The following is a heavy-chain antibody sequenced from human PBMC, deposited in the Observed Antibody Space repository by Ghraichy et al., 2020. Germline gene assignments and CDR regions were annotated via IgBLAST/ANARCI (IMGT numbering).Heavy chain of an antibody. CDR3: ARDLRSGADHYHSDV. V-gene: IGHV3-74*01. CDR2: ITSDGSVT. Sequence: GGSLRLSCETSGFPFFKTWMNWVRHSPGKGLEAVARITSDGSVTEYADSVKGRFTVSRDNAKNTVYLQMNSLRGDDTAVYFCARDLRSGADHYHSDVWGKGVTVIVSS. J-gene: IGHJ6*04. D-gene: IGHD1-26*01. CDR1: GFPFFKTW.